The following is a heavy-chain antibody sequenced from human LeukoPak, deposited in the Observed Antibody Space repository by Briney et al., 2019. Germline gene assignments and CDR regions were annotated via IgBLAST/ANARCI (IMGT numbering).Heavy chain of an antibody. CDR1: GGSFSGYY. V-gene: IGHV4-34*01. CDR2: INHSGST. Sequence: NPSETLSLTCAVYGGSFSGYYWSWIRQPPGKGLEWIGEINHSGSTNYNPSLKSRVTISVDTSKNQFSLKLSPVTAADTAVYYCARLYRGAAAGTKEVVNWFDPWGQGTLVTVSS. CDR3: ARLYRGAAAGTKEVVNWFDP. D-gene: IGHD6-13*01. J-gene: IGHJ5*02.